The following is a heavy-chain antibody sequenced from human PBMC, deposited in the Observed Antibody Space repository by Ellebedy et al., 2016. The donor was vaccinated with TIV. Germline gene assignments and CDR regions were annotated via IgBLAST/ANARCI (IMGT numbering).Heavy chain of an antibody. CDR2: IIPILGIA. D-gene: IGHD3-22*01. J-gene: IGHJ4*02. CDR3: ARDRWDYDSSVPGDY. Sequence: ASVKVSCKASGGTFSSYAISWVRQAPGQGLEWMGRIIPILGIANYAQKFQGRVTITRDTSASTAYMELSSLRSEDTAVYYCARDRWDYDSSVPGDYWGQGTLVTVSS. CDR1: GGTFSSYA. V-gene: IGHV1-69*04.